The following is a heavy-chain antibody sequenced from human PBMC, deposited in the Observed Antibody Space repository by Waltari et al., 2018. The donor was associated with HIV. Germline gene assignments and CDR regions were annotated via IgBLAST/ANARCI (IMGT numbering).Heavy chain of an antibody. D-gene: IGHD3-22*01. CDR2: SYPDDSDT. CDR1: GYSFTSYW. V-gene: IGHV5-51*03. CDR3: ATSRATYYDTDGYFDY. J-gene: IGHJ4*02. Sequence: EVQLVQSGAEVKKPGESLKISCKASGYSFTSYWIGWVRQMPGKGLEWMGISYPDDSDTSYSPSFQGQVTISADKSVSTAYLQWSSLKASNTAMYYCATSRATYYDTDGYFDYWGQGTLVIVSS.